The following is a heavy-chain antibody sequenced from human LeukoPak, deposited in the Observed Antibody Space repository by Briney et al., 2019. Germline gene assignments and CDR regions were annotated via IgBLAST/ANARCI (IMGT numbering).Heavy chain of an antibody. CDR1: GFIFRDFS. CDR2: YGSEI. J-gene: IGHJ4*02. CDR3: ARPRGCGSSRCNNFDY. Sequence: PGGSLRLSCSVSGFIFRDFSMSWVRQAPGKGLEWVAKYGSEIFYVDSVKGRFTISRDNGKNSLYLQMNRLRAEDTAVYYCARPRGCGSSRCNNFDYWGQGTLVTVSS. V-gene: IGHV3-7*01. D-gene: IGHD2-2*01.